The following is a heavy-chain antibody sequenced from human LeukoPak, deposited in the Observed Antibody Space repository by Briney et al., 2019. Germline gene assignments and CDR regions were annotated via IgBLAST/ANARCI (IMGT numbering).Heavy chain of an antibody. Sequence: GESLKISCKGSAYMFANYWIGWVRQMPGKGLEWMGIIYPADSDTRYSPSFQGQVNMSVDKSTSTAFLHWSSLKVSDTAIYYCARQSSDSDDGSSMDVWGQGTTVTVSS. CDR3: ARQSSDSDDGSSMDV. J-gene: IGHJ6*02. CDR2: IYPADSDT. D-gene: IGHD3-10*01. V-gene: IGHV5-51*01. CDR1: AYMFANYW.